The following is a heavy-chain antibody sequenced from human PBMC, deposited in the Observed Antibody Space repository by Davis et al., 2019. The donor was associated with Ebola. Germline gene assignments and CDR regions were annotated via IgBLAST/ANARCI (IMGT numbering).Heavy chain of an antibody. D-gene: IGHD6-6*01. V-gene: IGHV4-30-2*01. Sequence: MPSETLSLTCAVSGGSISSGGYSWSWIRQPPGKGLEWIGYIYHSGSTYYNPSLKSRVTISVDTSKNQFSLKLSSVTAADTAVYYCARGLYGGSSSFRYWGQGTLVTVSS. CDR3: ARGLYGGSSSFRY. J-gene: IGHJ4*02. CDR1: GGSISSGGYS. CDR2: IYHSGST.